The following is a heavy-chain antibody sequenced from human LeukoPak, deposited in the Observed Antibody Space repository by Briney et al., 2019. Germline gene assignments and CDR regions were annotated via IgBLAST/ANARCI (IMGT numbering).Heavy chain of an antibody. V-gene: IGHV4-38-2*02. D-gene: IGHD6-19*01. J-gene: IGHJ4*02. CDR1: GYSISSGYY. CDR2: IYHSGST. CDR3: ARAADSSGWLLDY. Sequence: SETLSLTCTVSGYSISSGYYWGWIRQPPGKGLEWIGSIYHSGSTYYNPSLKGRVTISVDTSKNQFSLKLSSVTAADTAVYYCARAADSSGWLLDYWGQGTLVTVSS.